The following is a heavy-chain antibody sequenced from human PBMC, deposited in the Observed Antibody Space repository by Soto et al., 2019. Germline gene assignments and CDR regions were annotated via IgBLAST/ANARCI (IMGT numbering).Heavy chain of an antibody. CDR2: IFYSGST. D-gene: IGHD1-26*01. CDR1: GGSVSSGSYH. Sequence: QVQLQESGPGLVKPSETLSLTCTVSGGSVSSGSYHWSWIRQSPGKGPEWIGSIFYSGSTKYSPPLRGRVTISVDTSKDQFSLRLSSVTAADTAVYYCARAKWDLFYFDYWGQGTLVTVSS. J-gene: IGHJ4*02. V-gene: IGHV4-61*01. CDR3: ARAKWDLFYFDY.